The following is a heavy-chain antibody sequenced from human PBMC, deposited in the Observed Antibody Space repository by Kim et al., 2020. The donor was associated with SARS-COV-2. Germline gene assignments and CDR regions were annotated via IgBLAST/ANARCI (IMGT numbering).Heavy chain of an antibody. CDR3: ARALYSSSWYGWFDP. D-gene: IGHD6-13*01. J-gene: IGHJ5*02. Sequence: DSVKGQFTISRDNSKNTLYLQMNSLRAEDTAVYYCARALYSSSWYGWFDPWGQGTLVTVSS. V-gene: IGHV3-53*01.